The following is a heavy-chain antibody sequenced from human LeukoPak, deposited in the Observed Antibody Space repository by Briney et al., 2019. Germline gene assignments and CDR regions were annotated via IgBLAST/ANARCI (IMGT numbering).Heavy chain of an antibody. CDR3: ARSVYDFWSGYSPYYFDY. Sequence: SETLSLTCTVSGGSISSHYWSWIRQPPGKGLEWIGYIYYSGSTNYNPSLKSRVTISVDTSKNQFSLKLSSVTAADTAVYYCARSVYDFWSGYSPYYFDYWGQGTLVTVSS. D-gene: IGHD3-3*01. J-gene: IGHJ4*02. CDR2: IYYSGST. V-gene: IGHV4-59*11. CDR1: GGSISSHY.